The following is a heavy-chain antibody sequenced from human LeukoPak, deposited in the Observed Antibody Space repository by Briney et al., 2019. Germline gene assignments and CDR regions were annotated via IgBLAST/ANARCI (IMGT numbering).Heavy chain of an antibody. CDR3: ASRNQDCTNGVCYPST. CDR2: ISSSGSTI. J-gene: IGHJ6*04. D-gene: IGHD2-8*01. CDR1: VFTFSDYY. Sequence: GGSLRLSCAAPVFTFSDYYMSSIPQAPGKGLEWVSYISSSGSTIYYADSVKGRFTISRDNAKNSLYLQMNSLRAEDTAVYYCASRNQDCTNGVCYPSTWGKGTTVTVSS. V-gene: IGHV3-11*04.